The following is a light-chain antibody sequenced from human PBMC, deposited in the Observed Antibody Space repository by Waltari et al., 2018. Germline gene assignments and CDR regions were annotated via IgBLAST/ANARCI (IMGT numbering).Light chain of an antibody. Sequence: DIVLTQSPGTLSLSPGERANLSCRASQSVSRTFACYQQKPGQAPRLLIYDASIRATGIPDRFSGSGSGTDFSLTISRLEPEDFAVYYCQKYGTLPATFGQGTKVEIK. CDR2: DAS. CDR1: QSVSRTF. V-gene: IGKV3-20*01. J-gene: IGKJ1*01. CDR3: QKYGTLPAT.